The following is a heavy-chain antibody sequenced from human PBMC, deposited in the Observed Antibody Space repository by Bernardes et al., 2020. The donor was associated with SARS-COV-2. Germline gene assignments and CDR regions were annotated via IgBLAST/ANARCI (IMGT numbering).Heavy chain of an antibody. CDR1: GFTFSRYS. CDR3: ARVGVTAEFHN. CDR2: ISSDSSDI. Sequence: GGSLRLSCAASGFTFSRYSMVWVRQAPGKGLEWVSYISSDSSDIMDADSVKGRFTISRDNGQNSVYLQMNSLRAEDTAVYFCARVGVTAEFHNWGQGTLVTVSS. J-gene: IGHJ4*02. V-gene: IGHV3-21*06. D-gene: IGHD2-21*02.